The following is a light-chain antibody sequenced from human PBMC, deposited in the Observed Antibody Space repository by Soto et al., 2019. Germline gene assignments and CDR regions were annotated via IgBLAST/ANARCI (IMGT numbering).Light chain of an antibody. J-gene: IGLJ1*01. CDR3: SSFVGGNTYV. V-gene: IGLV2-14*01. Sequence: QSALTQPASVSGSPGQSITISCTGTSSDVGGYNYVSWYQQHPGKAPKLIIYEVTNRPSGVSNRFSGYKSDNTASLSISGLQAEDEADYYCSSFVGGNTYVFGTGTKLTVL. CDR2: EVT. CDR1: SSDVGGYNY.